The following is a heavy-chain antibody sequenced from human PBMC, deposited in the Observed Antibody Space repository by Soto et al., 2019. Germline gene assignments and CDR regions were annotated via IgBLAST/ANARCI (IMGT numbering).Heavy chain of an antibody. CDR3: ARGTAYYYGSGTPDY. J-gene: IGHJ4*02. CDR1: GGSISSGGYY. D-gene: IGHD3-10*01. CDR2: IYYGGST. V-gene: IGHV4-31*03. Sequence: QVQLQESGPGLVKPSQTLSLTCTVSGGSISSGGYYWSWIRQHPGKGLEWIGYIYYGGSTYYNPSLKCRVTISVDTSKNQFSVKLSSVTAADTAVYYCARGTAYYYGSGTPDYWGQGTLVTVSS.